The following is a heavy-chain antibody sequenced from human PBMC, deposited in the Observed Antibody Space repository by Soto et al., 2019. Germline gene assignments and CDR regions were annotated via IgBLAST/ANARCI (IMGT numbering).Heavy chain of an antibody. D-gene: IGHD3-16*01. CDR2: IYYSGST. CDR1: GGSISSSSYY. Sequence: ASETLSLTCTVSGGSISSSSYYWGWIRQPPGKGLEWIGSIYYSGSTYYNPSLKSRVTISVDTSKNQFSLKLSSVTAADTAVYYWASHRAALWGSIRSYTLDYWGQGTL. V-gene: IGHV4-39*01. CDR3: ASHRAALWGSIRSYTLDY. J-gene: IGHJ4*02.